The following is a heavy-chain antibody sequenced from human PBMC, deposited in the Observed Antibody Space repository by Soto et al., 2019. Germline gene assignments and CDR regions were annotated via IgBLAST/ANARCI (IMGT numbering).Heavy chain of an antibody. CDR2: IWYDGSNK. J-gene: IGHJ5*02. D-gene: IGHD2-2*02. CDR1: GFTFSSYG. Sequence: QVQLVESGGGVVQPGRSLRLSCAASGFTFSSYGMHWVRQAPGKGLEWVAVIWYDGSNKYYADSVKGRFTISRDNSKNTLYLQMNSLRAEDTAVDYCARESHTHGGWFDPWGQGTLVTVSS. CDR3: ARESHTHGGWFDP. V-gene: IGHV3-33*01.